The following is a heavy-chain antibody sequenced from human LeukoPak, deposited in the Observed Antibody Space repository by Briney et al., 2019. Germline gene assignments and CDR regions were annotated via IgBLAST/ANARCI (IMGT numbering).Heavy chain of an antibody. CDR1: GDSVSSNSAA. D-gene: IGHD6-13*01. J-gene: IGHJ3*02. V-gene: IGHV6-1*01. CDR3: ARCQWAAAAPRDAFDI. Sequence: SQTLSLTCAISGDSVSSNSAAWNWIRQSPSRGLEWLGRTYYRSKWYNDYAVPVKSRITINPDTSKNQFSLQLNSVTPEDTAVYYCARCQWAAAAPRDAFDIWGQGTMVTVSS. CDR2: TYYRSKWYN.